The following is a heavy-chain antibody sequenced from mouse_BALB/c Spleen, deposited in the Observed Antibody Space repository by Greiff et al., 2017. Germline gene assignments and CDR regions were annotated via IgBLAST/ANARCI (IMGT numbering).Heavy chain of an antibody. CDR1: GFSLSTYGIG. CDR2: IWWNDNK. J-gene: IGHJ1*01. V-gene: IGHV8-11*01. Sequence: KESGPGILQPSQTLSLTCSFSGFSLSTYGIGVGWIRQPPGKGLEWLAHIWWNDNKYYNTALKSRLTISKDTSNNQVFLKIASVDTADTATYDCARGMSTAYFDVWGAGTTVTVSS. CDR3: ARGMSTAYFDV. D-gene: IGHD2-4*01.